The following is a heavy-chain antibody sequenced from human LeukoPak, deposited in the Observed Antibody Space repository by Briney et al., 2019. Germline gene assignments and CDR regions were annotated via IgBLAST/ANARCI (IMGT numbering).Heavy chain of an antibody. CDR3: ARLPATLAYFDY. CDR2: MYYSGST. V-gene: IGHV4-39*01. Sequence: SETLSLTCTVSGGSISSSSYYWGWICQPPGKGREWIGTMYYSGSTYYNSSLKSRVTVSIATSKNQFSLNLRSVTAADTAVYYCARLPATLAYFDYWGQGTLVTVSS. J-gene: IGHJ4*02. CDR1: GGSISSSSYY.